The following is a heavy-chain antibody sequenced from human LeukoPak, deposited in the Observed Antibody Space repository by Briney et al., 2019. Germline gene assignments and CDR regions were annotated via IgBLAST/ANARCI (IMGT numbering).Heavy chain of an antibody. D-gene: IGHD3-22*01. CDR3: ATAGYYYDSSGYCFDY. Sequence: ASVKVSCKASGYTFTGYYMHWVRQAPGQGLEWMGRINPNSGGTNYAQKFQGRVTMTRDTSISTAYMELSSLRSEDTAVYYCATAGYYYDSSGYCFDYWGQGTLVTVSS. V-gene: IGHV1-2*06. J-gene: IGHJ4*02. CDR1: GYTFTGYY. CDR2: INPNSGGT.